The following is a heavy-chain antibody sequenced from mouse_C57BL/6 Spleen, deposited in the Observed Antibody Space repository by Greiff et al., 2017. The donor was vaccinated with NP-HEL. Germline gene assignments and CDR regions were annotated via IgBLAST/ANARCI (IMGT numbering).Heavy chain of an antibody. J-gene: IGHJ4*01. CDR1: GFSLTSYG. CDR3: ARNLLLRAMDY. Sequence: VKLQESGPGLVQPSQSLSITCTVSGFSLTSYGVHWVRQSPGKGLEWLGVIWSGGSTDYNAAFISRLSISKDNSKSQVFFKMNSLQADDTAIYYCARNLLLRAMDYWGQGTSVTVSS. CDR2: IWSGGST. V-gene: IGHV2-2*01. D-gene: IGHD1-1*01.